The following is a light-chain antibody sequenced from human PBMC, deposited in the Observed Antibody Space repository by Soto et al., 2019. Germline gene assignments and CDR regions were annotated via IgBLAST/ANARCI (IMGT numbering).Light chain of an antibody. CDR2: AAS. Sequence: DIQMTQSPSSLSASVGDRVTITCRASQSISSYLNWYQQKPGKAPKLLIYAASSLQSGVPSRFSGSGSGTDFTLTISSLKPEDFATYFXXXSXXXXPITFXQGTRLEIK. CDR3: XXSXXXXPIT. J-gene: IGKJ5*01. V-gene: IGKV1-39*01. CDR1: QSISSY.